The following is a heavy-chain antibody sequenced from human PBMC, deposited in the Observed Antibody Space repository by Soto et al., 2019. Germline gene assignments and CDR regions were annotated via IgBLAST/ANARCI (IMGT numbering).Heavy chain of an antibody. J-gene: IGHJ4*02. CDR3: ARGLTIQGYTVTTDTYYFDY. CDR1: GYTFTSYY. CDR2: INPSGGST. Sequence: ASVKVSCKASGYTFTSYYMHWVRQAPGQGLEWMGIINPSGGSTSYAQKFQGRVTMTRDTSTSTVYMELRSLRSEDTAVYYCARGLTIQGYTVTTDTYYFDYWGQGTLVTVSS. V-gene: IGHV1-46*01. D-gene: IGHD4-17*01.